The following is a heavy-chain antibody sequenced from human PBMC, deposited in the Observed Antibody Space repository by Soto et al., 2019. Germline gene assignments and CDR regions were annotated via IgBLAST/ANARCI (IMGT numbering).Heavy chain of an antibody. CDR1: GFTFSSYD. CDR3: ARGAYSYGYGDAFDI. V-gene: IGHV3-13*01. D-gene: IGHD5-18*01. Sequence: EVQLVESGGGLVQPGGSLRLSCAASGFTFSSYDMHWVRQATGKGLEWVSAIGTAGDTYYPGSVKGRFTISRENAKNSLDLQMNSLRAGDTAVYYCARGAYSYGYGDAFDIWGQGTMVTVSS. J-gene: IGHJ3*02. CDR2: IGTAGDT.